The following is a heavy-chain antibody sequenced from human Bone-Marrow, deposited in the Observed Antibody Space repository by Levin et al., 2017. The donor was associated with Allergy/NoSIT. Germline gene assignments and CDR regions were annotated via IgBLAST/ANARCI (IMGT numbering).Heavy chain of an antibody. D-gene: IGHD2-15*01. CDR1: GFTFSNYN. CDR2: ISISGNHI. CDR3: ARDPMTCSGGSCYHFDH. Sequence: GGSLRLSCAASGFTFSNYNMHWVRQAPGKGLEWVSSISISGNHIYYVDSVKGRFTVSRDNAKHSLYLQMNDLGAEDTAVYFCARDPMTCSGGSCYHFDHWGQGTLVTVSS. V-gene: IGHV3-21*01. J-gene: IGHJ4*02.